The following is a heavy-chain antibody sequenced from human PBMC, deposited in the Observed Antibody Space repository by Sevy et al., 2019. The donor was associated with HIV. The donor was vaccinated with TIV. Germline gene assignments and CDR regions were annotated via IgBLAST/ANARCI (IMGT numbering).Heavy chain of an antibody. CDR1: EFMFSTYA. J-gene: IGHJ4*02. V-gene: IGHV3-30-3*01. CDR2: ISYDGSRH. D-gene: IGHD6-19*01. Sequence: GGSLRLSCAASEFMFSTYAMHWVRQAPGKGLEWVAVISYDGSRHYYGESAKGRFTISRDNSKNTLFLQMNSLRLEDTAFYYCARDAGYSTDWYPSDYWGQGTLVTVSS. CDR3: ARDAGYSTDWYPSDY.